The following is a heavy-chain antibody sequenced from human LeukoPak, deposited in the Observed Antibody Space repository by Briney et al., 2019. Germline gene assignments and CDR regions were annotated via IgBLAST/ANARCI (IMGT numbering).Heavy chain of an antibody. CDR2: INHSGST. J-gene: IGHJ3*02. CDR3: ASWPGNDAFDI. CDR1: GGSFSGSY. Sequence: SETLSLTSAVYGGSFSGSYWSWIRQPPGKGLEWIGEINHSGSTNYNPSLKSRVTISVDTSKNQFSLKLSSVTAADTAVYYCASWPGNDAFDIWGQGTMVTVSS. V-gene: IGHV4-34*01.